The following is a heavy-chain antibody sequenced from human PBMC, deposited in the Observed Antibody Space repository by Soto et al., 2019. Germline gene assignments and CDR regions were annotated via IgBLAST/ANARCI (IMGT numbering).Heavy chain of an antibody. CDR3: ARXXXXXXGNEGVYYYGMDV. J-gene: IGHJ6*02. V-gene: IGHV3-48*02. Sequence: EVQLVESGGGLVQPGGSLRLSCAASGFTFSSYSMNWVRQAPGKGLEWVSYISSSSSTIYYADSVKGRFTISRDNAKNSLYLQMNSLRDEDTAVYYCARXXXXXXGNEGVYYYGMDVWGQGTTVTVSS. D-gene: IGHD6-13*01. CDR2: ISSSSSTI. CDR1: GFTFSSYS.